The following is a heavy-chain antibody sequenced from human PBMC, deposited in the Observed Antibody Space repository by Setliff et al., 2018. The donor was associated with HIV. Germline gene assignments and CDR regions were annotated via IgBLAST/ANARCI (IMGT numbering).Heavy chain of an antibody. CDR2: IQYSDGS. Sequence: SETLSLTCTVSGGSMSNYYWSWIRQPPGKGLEWIASIQYSDGSHYNPSLQSRVTISVDTSTKQFSLYLSSVNETDTAAYYCARSGYTSGFYWVFGAFGVWGQGKLVTVSS. CDR3: ARSGYTSGFYWVFGAFGV. V-gene: IGHV4-59*01. J-gene: IGHJ3*01. CDR1: GGSMSNYY. D-gene: IGHD3-22*01.